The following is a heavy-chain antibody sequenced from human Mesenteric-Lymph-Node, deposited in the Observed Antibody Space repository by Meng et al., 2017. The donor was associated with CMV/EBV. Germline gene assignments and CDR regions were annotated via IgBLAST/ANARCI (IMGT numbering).Heavy chain of an antibody. Sequence: ITGNSVSNNIATWNWIRQSPSRGREWQGRRYYRTKWYNEYTGSLKSRITINPDTSKNQFSLQLNFVTPEDTAVYYCARESAGAPFDSWGQGTLVTVSS. V-gene: IGHV6-1*01. CDR1: GNSVSNNIAT. CDR2: RYYRTKWYN. J-gene: IGHJ5*01. D-gene: IGHD1-26*01. CDR3: ARESAGAPFDS.